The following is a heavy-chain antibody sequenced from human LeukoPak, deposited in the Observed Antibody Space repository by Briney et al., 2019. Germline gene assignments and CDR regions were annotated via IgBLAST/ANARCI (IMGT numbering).Heavy chain of an antibody. CDR2: ISGSGGNA. CDR1: GFTFSSYA. V-gene: IGHV3-23*01. J-gene: IGHJ5*02. Sequence: PGGSLRLSCAASGFTFSSYAMSWVRQAPGKGLEWVSAISGSGGNAYYADSVKGRFTISRDNSKNTLYLQMNSLRAEDTAVYYCASSPPLGYCSGGSCPNWFDPWGQGTLVTVSS. D-gene: IGHD2-15*01. CDR3: ASSPPLGYCSGGSCPNWFDP.